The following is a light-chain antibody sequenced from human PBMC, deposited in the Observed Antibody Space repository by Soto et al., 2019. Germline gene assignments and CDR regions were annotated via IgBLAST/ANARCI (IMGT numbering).Light chain of an antibody. CDR1: QSVNRQ. Sequence: EIVMTQSPASLSVTPGERVTLSCRASQSVNRQVLWYQHRPGQAPRLLIYDTSARAAGIPARFSGSGSATELTLTISSLQSEDFELDYCQHTLKWHPTFGQGTRVEI. CDR3: QHTLKWHPT. J-gene: IGKJ1*01. V-gene: IGKV3-15*01. CDR2: DTS.